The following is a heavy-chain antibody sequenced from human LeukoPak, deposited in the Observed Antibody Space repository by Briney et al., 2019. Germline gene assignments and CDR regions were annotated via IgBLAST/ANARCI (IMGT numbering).Heavy chain of an antibody. V-gene: IGHV4-59*01. Sequence: PSETLSLTCTVSGGSINGYYWSWIRQPPGKGLEWIGYIYYSGGTNYSPSLKSRLTISLDTSKNQFSLKLSSVTAADTAVYYCARGGCYDGSGYFDYKYDYWGQGTLVTVSS. CDR1: GGSINGYY. CDR2: IYYSGGT. D-gene: IGHD3-22*01. CDR3: ARGGCYDGSGYFDYKYDY. J-gene: IGHJ4*02.